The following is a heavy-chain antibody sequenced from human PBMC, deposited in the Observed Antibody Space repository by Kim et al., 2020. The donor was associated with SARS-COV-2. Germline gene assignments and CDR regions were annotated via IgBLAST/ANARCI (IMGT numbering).Heavy chain of an antibody. D-gene: IGHD3-22*01. CDR3: ARSNLLNSSGYPDY. CDR1: GGSFSGYY. Sequence: SETLSLTCAVYGGSFSGYYWSWIRQPPGKGLEWIGEINHSGSTNYNPSLKSRVTISVDTSKNQFSLKLSSVTAADTAVYYCARSNLLNSSGYPDYWGQGTLVTVSS. V-gene: IGHV4-34*01. CDR2: INHSGST. J-gene: IGHJ4*02.